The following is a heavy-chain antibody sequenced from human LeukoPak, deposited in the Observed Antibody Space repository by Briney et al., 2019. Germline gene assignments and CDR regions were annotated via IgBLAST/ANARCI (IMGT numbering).Heavy chain of an antibody. CDR2: ISSGSGYI. J-gene: IGHJ5*02. V-gene: IGHV3-21*01. Sequence: GGSLRLSCAASRFTFSSYSMSWVRQAPGKGLEWVSSISSGSGYIYYADSVKGRLTISRDNAKNSLYLQMNSLRAEDTAVYYCARDYQLGRAWFDPWGQGTLVTVSS. CDR3: ARDYQLGRAWFDP. CDR1: RFTFSSYS. D-gene: IGHD5-24*01.